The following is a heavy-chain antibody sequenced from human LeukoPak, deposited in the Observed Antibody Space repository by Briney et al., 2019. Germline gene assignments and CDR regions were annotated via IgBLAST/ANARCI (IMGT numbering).Heavy chain of an antibody. CDR1: GFTFSSYA. CDR3: ARESYLGKWGGHAIDYFDY. D-gene: IGHD1-26*01. J-gene: IGHJ4*02. V-gene: IGHV3-30*04. Sequence: GRSLRLSCAASGFTFSSYAMHWVRQAPGKGLEWVAVISYDGSNKYYADSVKGRFTISRDNSKNTLYLQMNSLRAEDTAVYYCARESYLGKWGGHAIDYFDYWGQGTLVTVSS. CDR2: ISYDGSNK.